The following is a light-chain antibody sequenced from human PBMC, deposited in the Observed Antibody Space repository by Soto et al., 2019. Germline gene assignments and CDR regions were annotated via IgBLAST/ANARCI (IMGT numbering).Light chain of an antibody. V-gene: IGKV3-11*01. CDR1: QSVSSY. J-gene: IGKJ5*01. CDR3: QQRSNWPPRGIT. Sequence: EIVLTQSPATLSLSPGERATLSCRASQSVSSYLAGYQQKPGQAPRLLIYDASNRATGIPARFSGSGSGTDFTLTISSLEPEDFAVYYCQQRSNWPPRGITFGQGTRLEIK. CDR2: DAS.